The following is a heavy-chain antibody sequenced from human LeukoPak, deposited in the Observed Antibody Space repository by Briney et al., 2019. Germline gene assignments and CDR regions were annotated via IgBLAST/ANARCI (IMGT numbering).Heavy chain of an antibody. CDR3: ARDFYDTSGYYYDY. J-gene: IGHJ4*02. CDR2: ISGSSSYK. V-gene: IGHV3-21*01. CDR1: GFTFSRYS. Sequence: GGSLRLSCAASGFTFSRYSMNWVRQAPGKGLEWVSSISGSSSYKYYADLVKGRFTISRDNAKNSLYLQMNSLRAEDTAVYYCARDFYDTSGYYYDYWGQGTLVTVSS. D-gene: IGHD3-22*01.